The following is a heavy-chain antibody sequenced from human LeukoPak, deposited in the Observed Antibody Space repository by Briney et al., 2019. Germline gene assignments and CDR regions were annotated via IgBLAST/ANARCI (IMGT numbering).Heavy chain of an antibody. V-gene: IGHV3-30*18. J-gene: IGHJ5*02. Sequence: GGSLRLSCAASGFTFSSYGMHWVRQAPGKGLEWVAVISYDGSNKYYADSVKGRFTISRDNSKNTLYLQMNSLRAEDTAVYYCAKDQRIPRQYCSGGSCYTGWFDPWGQGTLVTVSS. CDR3: AKDQRIPRQYCSGGSCYTGWFDP. CDR1: GFTFSSYG. D-gene: IGHD2-15*01. CDR2: ISYDGSNK.